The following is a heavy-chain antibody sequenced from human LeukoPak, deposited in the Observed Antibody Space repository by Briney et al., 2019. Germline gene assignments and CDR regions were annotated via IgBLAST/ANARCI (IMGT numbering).Heavy chain of an antibody. V-gene: IGHV1-2*06. D-gene: IGHD6-19*01. CDR2: INPNSGGT. J-gene: IGHJ5*02. Sequence: ASVKVSCKASGYTFTGYYMHWVRQAPGQGLEWMGRINPNSGGTNYAQKFQGRVTITADESTSTAYMELSSLRSEDTAVYYCARGGVSSGWYLVRNWFDPWGQGTLVTVSS. CDR3: ARGGVSSGWYLVRNWFDP. CDR1: GYTFTGYY.